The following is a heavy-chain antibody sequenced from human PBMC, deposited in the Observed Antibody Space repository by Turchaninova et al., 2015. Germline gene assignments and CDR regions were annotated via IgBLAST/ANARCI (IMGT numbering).Heavy chain of an antibody. J-gene: IGHJ4*02. CDR1: GGSFSGYY. CDR2: ANHSGNT. V-gene: IGHV4-34*01. CDR3: ARGPISLRVRGWYIFDY. Sequence: QVQLQQWGGGLLKPSETLSLTCAVDGGSFSGYYWNWIRQSTGKGLEWIGEANHSGNTNYNPSLKNRVTISGNTSKNQFSLKMSSMTAADTAVYSCARGPISLRVRGWYIFDYWGQGTLVTVSS. D-gene: IGHD6-19*01.